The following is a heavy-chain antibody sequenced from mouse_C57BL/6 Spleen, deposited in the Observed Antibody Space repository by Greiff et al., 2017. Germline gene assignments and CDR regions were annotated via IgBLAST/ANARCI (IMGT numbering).Heavy chain of an antibody. D-gene: IGHD1-1*01. J-gene: IGHJ4*01. CDR2: IDPEDGET. V-gene: IGHV14-2*01. Sequence: VQLQQPGAELVRPGTSVKLSCKASGYTFTSYWMHWVKQRTEQGLEWIGRIDPEDGETKYAPKFQGKATITADTSSNTAYLQLSSLTSEDTAVYYCADGSSRYAMDYWGQGTSVTVSS. CDR1: GYTFTSYW. CDR3: ADGSSRYAMDY.